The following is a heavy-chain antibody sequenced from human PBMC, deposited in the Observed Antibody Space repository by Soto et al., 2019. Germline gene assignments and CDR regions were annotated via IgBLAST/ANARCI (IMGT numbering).Heavy chain of an antibody. Sequence: SVKVSCKASGGTFSSYAISWVRQAPGQGLEWMGGIIPIFGTANYAQKFQGRVTITADKSTSTAYMELSSLRSEDTAVYYCARDLSTPMYYYDSSGYTLTPNRFDPWGQGTLVTVSS. J-gene: IGHJ5*02. CDR3: ARDLSTPMYYYDSSGYTLTPNRFDP. CDR1: GGTFSSYA. V-gene: IGHV1-69*06. D-gene: IGHD3-22*01. CDR2: IIPIFGTA.